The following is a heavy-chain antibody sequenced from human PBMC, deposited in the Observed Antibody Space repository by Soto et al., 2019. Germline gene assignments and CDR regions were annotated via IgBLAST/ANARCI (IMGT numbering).Heavy chain of an antibody. CDR1: EYTFTGYY. V-gene: IGHV1-2*07. CDR3: ARGRGGVAGFRGSYFAMDV. D-gene: IGHD6-19*01. CDR2: INPDSGST. Sequence: QVQLVQSGAEVKKPGASVKVSCKASEYTFTGYYLEWVRQAPGQGLEWVGWINPDSGSTKYAHKFQGRVTMTRDTPISTAYMELSRLSPDDTATYYCARGRGGVAGFRGSYFAMDVWGQGTTVTVSS. J-gene: IGHJ6*02.